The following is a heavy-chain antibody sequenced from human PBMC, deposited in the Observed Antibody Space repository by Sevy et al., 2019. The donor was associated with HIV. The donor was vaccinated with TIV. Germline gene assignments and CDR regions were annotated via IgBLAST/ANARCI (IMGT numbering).Heavy chain of an antibody. Sequence: SETLSLTCTVSGGSISSSSHFWGWIRQPPGKGLEWIGSLYSTGSTSYNPSLRSRVTVSADTAKNQFTLRLTSVIATDTAVYYCATPRGNAWTEGTGGYFHLWGRGTLVTVSS. J-gene: IGHJ2*01. CDR1: GGSISSSSHF. D-gene: IGHD1-1*01. CDR3: ATPRGNAWTEGTGGYFHL. CDR2: LYSTGST. V-gene: IGHV4-39*01.